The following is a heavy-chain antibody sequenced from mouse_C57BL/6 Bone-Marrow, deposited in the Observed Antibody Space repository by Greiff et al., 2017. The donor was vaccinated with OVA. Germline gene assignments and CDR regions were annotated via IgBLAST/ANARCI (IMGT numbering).Heavy chain of an antibody. Sequence: VQLQQPGAELVKPGASVKLSCKASGYTFTSYWMHWVKQRPGRGLEWIGRIDPNSGGTKYNEKFKSKATLTVDKPSSTAYMQLSSLTSEDSAVYYCARPLFITTVVGYFDVWGTGTTVTVSS. J-gene: IGHJ1*03. CDR2: IDPNSGGT. V-gene: IGHV1-72*01. D-gene: IGHD1-1*01. CDR1: GYTFTSYW. CDR3: ARPLFITTVVGYFDV.